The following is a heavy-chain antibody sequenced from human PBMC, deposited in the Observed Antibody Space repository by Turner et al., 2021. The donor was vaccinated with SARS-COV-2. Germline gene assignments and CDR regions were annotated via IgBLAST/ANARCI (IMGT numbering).Heavy chain of an antibody. J-gene: IGHJ4*02. CDR1: GFTFSSYG. D-gene: IGHD2-15*01. CDR2: ISYDGSNK. V-gene: IGHV3-30*18. CDR3: AKDTTIVVVVAATLDY. Sequence: QVQLVESGGGVVQPGRSLRLSCAASGFTFSSYGMHWVRQAPGKGLEVVAVISYDGSNKYYADSVKGRFTISRDNSKNTLYLQMNSLRAEDTAVYYCAKDTTIVVVVAATLDYWGQGTLVTVSS.